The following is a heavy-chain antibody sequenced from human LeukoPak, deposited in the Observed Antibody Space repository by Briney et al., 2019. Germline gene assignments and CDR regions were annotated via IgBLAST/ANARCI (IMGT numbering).Heavy chain of an antibody. V-gene: IGHV3-23*01. CDR2: IRGSGGST. D-gene: IGHD6-13*01. CDR1: GFTFSSYA. J-gene: IGHJ4*02. CDR3: AKVPVRIAAAGRFDY. Sequence: GGSLRLSCAASGFTFSSYAMSWVRQAPGKGLEWVSAIRGSGGSTYYADSVKGRFTISRDNSKNTLYLQMNSLRAEDTAVYYCAKVPVRIAAAGRFDYWGQGTLVTVSS.